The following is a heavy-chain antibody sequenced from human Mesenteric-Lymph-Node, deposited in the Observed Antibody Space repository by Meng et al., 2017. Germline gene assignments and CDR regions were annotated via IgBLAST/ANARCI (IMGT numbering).Heavy chain of an antibody. CDR3: ARFRRCIAAAGCNYFDY. Sequence: KTSATLCLPSTWYCGEFSGYYSSCSRQPPGKGLEWIGEINQNGITNYNPPLKSRVTISVATSENLFSLKLSSVTAPDTDVYYFARFRRCIAAAGCNYFDYWGQGTLVTVSS. CDR1: CGEFSGYY. J-gene: IGHJ4*02. CDR2: INQNGIT. D-gene: IGHD6-13*01. V-gene: IGHV4-34*01.